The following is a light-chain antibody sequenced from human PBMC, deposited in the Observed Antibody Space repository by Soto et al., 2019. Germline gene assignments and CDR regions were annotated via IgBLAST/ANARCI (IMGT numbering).Light chain of an antibody. J-gene: IGKJ3*01. CDR1: QSISSS. CDR2: AAS. Sequence: DIQMTQSPSSLSALVGDRVTITCRASQSISSSLNWYQQKPGKAPKLLIYAASSLQSGVPSRFSGSGSGTDFTLTISSLQPEDFAIYYCQQSYSIPITFGPGTKVDIK. CDR3: QQSYSIPIT. V-gene: IGKV1-39*01.